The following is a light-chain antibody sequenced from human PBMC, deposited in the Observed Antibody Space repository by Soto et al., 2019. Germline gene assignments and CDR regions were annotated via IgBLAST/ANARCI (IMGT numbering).Light chain of an antibody. V-gene: IGLV2-14*01. CDR3: SSYTSASTPLV. CDR2: DVS. Sequence: QSALTQPASVSGSPGQSITISCTGTGSDVGGYNYVSWYQQHPGKAPKVMIYDVSNRPSGVSNRFSGSKSGNTTYLAISRLQAEDEADYYCSSYTSASTPLVFGGGTKLTVL. J-gene: IGLJ2*01. CDR1: GSDVGGYNY.